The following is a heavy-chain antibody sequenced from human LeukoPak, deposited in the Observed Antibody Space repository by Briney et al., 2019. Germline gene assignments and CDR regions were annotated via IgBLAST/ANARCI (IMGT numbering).Heavy chain of an antibody. D-gene: IGHD6-13*01. CDR3: ARDGSSSWYPSHFDY. V-gene: IGHV3-33*08. J-gene: IGHJ4*02. CDR2: IWYDGNNK. Sequence: GGSLRLSCAASGFTFSSYAMSWVRQAPGKGLEWVAVIWYDGNNKYYADSVKGRFTISRDNSKNTLYLQMNSLRAEDTAVYYCARDGSSSWYPSHFDYWGQGTLVTVSS. CDR1: GFTFSSYA.